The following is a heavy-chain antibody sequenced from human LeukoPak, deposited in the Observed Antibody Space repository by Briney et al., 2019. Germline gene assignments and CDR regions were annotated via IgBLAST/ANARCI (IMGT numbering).Heavy chain of an antibody. Sequence: ASVKVSCKASGYTFTGYYMHWVRQAPGQGLEWMGWINPNSGGTNYAQKFQGRVTMTRDTSISTAYMELSRLRSDDTAVYYCARAGGYCSNTSCYRDWFDPWGQGTLVTVSS. CDR2: INPNSGGT. D-gene: IGHD2-2*01. J-gene: IGHJ5*02. V-gene: IGHV1-2*02. CDR3: ARAGGYCSNTSCYRDWFDP. CDR1: GYTFTGYY.